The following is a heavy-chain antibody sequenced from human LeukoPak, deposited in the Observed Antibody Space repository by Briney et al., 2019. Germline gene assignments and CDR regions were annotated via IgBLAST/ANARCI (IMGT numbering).Heavy chain of an antibody. J-gene: IGHJ4*02. CDR2: IIPILGIA. D-gene: IGHD6-13*01. Sequence: SVKVSCKASGGTSSSYAISWVRQAPGQGLEWMGRIIPILGIANYAQKFQGRVTITADKSTSTAYMELSSLRSEDTAVYYCAIEELRIAAAGLDYWGQGTLVTVSS. CDR3: AIEELRIAAAGLDY. V-gene: IGHV1-69*04. CDR1: GGTSSSYA.